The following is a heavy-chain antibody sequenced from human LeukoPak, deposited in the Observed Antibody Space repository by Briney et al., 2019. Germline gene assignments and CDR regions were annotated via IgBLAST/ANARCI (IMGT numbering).Heavy chain of an antibody. CDR2: IKQDGSEK. CDR3: ARGRYYDSSGPPIDY. V-gene: IGHV3-7*01. D-gene: IGHD3-22*01. J-gene: IGHJ4*02. CDR1: EFTFSSYW. Sequence: PGGSLRLSCAASEFTFSSYWMSWVRQAPGKGLEWVANIKQDGSEKYYVDSVKGRFTISRDNAKNSLYLQVNSLRAEDTAIYYCARGRYYDSSGPPIDYWGQGTLVTVSS.